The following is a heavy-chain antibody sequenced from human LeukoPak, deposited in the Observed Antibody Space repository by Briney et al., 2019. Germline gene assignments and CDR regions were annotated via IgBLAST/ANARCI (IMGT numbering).Heavy chain of an antibody. D-gene: IGHD3-22*01. Sequence: ASVKVSCKASGYTFTSYGISWVRQAPGQGLEWMGWISAYNGNTNYTQKLQGRVTMTTDTSTSTAYMELRSLRSDDTAVYYCARDKYYYDSSGYYDDYYYYGMDVWGQGTTATVSS. CDR2: ISAYNGNT. V-gene: IGHV1-18*01. J-gene: IGHJ6*02. CDR1: GYTFTSYG. CDR3: ARDKYYYDSSGYYDDYYYYGMDV.